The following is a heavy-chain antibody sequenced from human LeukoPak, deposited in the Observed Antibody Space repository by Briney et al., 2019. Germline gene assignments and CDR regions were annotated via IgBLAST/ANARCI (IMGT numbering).Heavy chain of an antibody. D-gene: IGHD3-22*01. Sequence: SETLSLTCTVSGGSISSSSYYSGWIRQPPGTGLEWIGSISYSGSTYYNPSLKSRVTISVDTSKNQFSLKLSSVTAADTAVYYCARHFYDGRTWYYDSSGYYYFDYWGQGTLVTVSS. CDR1: GGSISSSSYY. V-gene: IGHV4-39*01. CDR3: ARHFYDGRTWYYDSSGYYYFDY. CDR2: ISYSGST. J-gene: IGHJ4*02.